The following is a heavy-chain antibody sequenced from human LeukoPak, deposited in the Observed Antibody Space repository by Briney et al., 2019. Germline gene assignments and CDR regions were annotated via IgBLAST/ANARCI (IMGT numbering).Heavy chain of an antibody. CDR1: GFTFSSCA. V-gene: IGHV3-23*01. J-gene: IGHJ6*02. D-gene: IGHD3-22*01. Sequence: PGGSLRLSCAASGFTFSSCAMSWVRQAPGKGLEWVSAISGSGGSTYYADSVKGRFTISRDNSKNTLYLQMNSLRAEDTAVYYCAREWNYYDSSGYSRSYGMDVWGQGTTVTVSS. CDR3: AREWNYYDSSGYSRSYGMDV. CDR2: ISGSGGST.